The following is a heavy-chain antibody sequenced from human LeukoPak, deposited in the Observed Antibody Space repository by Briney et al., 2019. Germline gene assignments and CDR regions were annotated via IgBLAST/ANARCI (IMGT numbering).Heavy chain of an antibody. CDR3: AKAYDSSGYYNYFDY. CDR1: VFTFSNYP. CDR2: ISGSGGST. V-gene: IGHV3-23*01. D-gene: IGHD3-22*01. J-gene: IGHJ4*02. Sequence: GESLRLSFSASVFTFSNYPMTWVRQAPGKVLEWVSPISGSGGSTYYADSVKGRFTISRDNSKNKLYLQMNSLRAEDTAVYYCAKAYDSSGYYNYFDYWGQGTLVTVSS.